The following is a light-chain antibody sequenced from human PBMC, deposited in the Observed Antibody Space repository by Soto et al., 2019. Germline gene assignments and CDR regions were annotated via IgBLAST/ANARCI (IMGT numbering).Light chain of an antibody. CDR1: SSNIGRDP. CDR2: DNN. V-gene: IGLV1-44*01. CDR3: AGWDGSLRGFV. J-gene: IGLJ1*01. Sequence: QSVLTQPPSASGTPGQRVTISCSGSSSNIGRDPVNWYQELPGTAPKLLINDNNQRPSGVPDRFSGSKSGTSASLAIGGLQSEDEADYFCAGWDGSLRGFVFXTGTKVTVL.